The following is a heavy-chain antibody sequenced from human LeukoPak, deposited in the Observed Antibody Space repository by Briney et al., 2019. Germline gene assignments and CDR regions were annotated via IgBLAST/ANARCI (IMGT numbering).Heavy chain of an antibody. D-gene: IGHD6-19*01. CDR1: GYTFTAYA. CDR3: ARDRGYSRGSHSLDY. CDR2: ISAVTDNT. J-gene: IGHJ4*02. Sequence: GASGTISCKASGYTFTAYAMQWGRQAPGQRLEWMGWISAVTDNTKYSQNFQDRVTITRDTSASTAYMELSSLRSEDTAVYYCARDRGYSRGSHSLDYWGQGTLVTVSS. V-gene: IGHV1-3*01.